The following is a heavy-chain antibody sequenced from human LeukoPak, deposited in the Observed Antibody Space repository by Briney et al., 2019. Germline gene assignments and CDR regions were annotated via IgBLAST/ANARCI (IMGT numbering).Heavy chain of an antibody. V-gene: IGHV1-69*13. CDR2: IIPIFGTA. CDR3: ARGPGVVAATAYYYYGMDV. J-gene: IGHJ6*04. D-gene: IGHD2-15*01. Sequence: SVKVSCKASGGTFSSYAISWVRQAPGQGLEWMGGIIPIFGTANYAQKFQGRVTITADESTSTAYMELSSLRSEDTAVYYCARGPGVVAATAYYYYGMDVWGKGTTVTVSS. CDR1: GGTFSSYA.